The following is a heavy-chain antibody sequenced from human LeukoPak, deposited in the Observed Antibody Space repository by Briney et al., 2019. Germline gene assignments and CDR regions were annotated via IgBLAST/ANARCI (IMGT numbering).Heavy chain of an antibody. D-gene: IGHD3-16*01. J-gene: IGHJ3*02. CDR3: ASLGAFDI. CDR2: FYTGST. V-gene: IGHV4-61*02. Sequence: PSQTLSLTCTVSGPSISIPSYCWNWIRQPAGKGLEWIGRFYTGSTTYSPSLKSRVSISVDTSKHQFSLKLSSVTAAHTAVYYCASLGAFDIWRQGTILTVSS. CDR1: GPSISIPSYC.